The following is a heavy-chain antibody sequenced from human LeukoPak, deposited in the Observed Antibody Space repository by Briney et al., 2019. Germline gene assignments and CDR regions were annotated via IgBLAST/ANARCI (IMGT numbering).Heavy chain of an antibody. V-gene: IGHV4-59*08. D-gene: IGHD4-11*01. Sequence: SETLSLTCSISGGSTTGYFWTWIRQPPGKGPEWIGYVYYEGDTSYSPSLDGRVSISVDTSKKQFSLKLNSVAAADTAVYYCARHVTVTYDAFDLWGQGTLVTVSS. CDR2: VYYEGDT. J-gene: IGHJ3*01. CDR1: GGSTTGYF. CDR3: ARHVTVTYDAFDL.